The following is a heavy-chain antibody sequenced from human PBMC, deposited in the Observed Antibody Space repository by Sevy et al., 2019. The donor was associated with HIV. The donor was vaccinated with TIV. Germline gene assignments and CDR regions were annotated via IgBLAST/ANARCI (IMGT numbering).Heavy chain of an antibody. V-gene: IGHV7-4-1*02. CDR3: ARGECSSSSCYYYYGMDV. J-gene: IGHJ6*02. D-gene: IGHD2-2*01. CDR1: GYTFTSYV. Sequence: ASVKVSCKASGYTFTSYVMNWVRQAPGQGLEWMGWINTNTGNPTYAQGFTGRFVFSLDTSVSTAYLQIRSLKAEDTAGYYCARGECSSSSCYYYYGMDVWGQGATVTVSS. CDR2: INTNTGNP.